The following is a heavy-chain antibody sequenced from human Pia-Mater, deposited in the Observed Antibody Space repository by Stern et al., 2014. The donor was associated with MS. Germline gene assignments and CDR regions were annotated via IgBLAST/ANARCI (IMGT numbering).Heavy chain of an antibody. CDR2: ISYDGSNK. D-gene: IGHD6-19*01. CDR1: GFSFSSYG. V-gene: IGHV3-30*18. Sequence: VQLVESGGGVVQPGRSLRLSCAASGFSFSSYGMHWVRQAPGKGLEWVAVISYDGSNKSYEHSVNGRFTIPTDTSKTTRCQQMNSLRAEDTAVYYCAKDSGYSSGWLYYFDYWGQGTLGTVSS. J-gene: IGHJ4*02. CDR3: AKDSGYSSGWLYYFDY.